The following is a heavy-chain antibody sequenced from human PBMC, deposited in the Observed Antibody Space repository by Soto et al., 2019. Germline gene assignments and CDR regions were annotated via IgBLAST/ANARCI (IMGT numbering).Heavy chain of an antibody. V-gene: IGHV3-30*18. CDR2: ISYDGSNK. CDR3: AKDRLRPFYGSLDS. Sequence: GRALTLSGAASGFTFSSYVMHWVRQALGKGLEWVAVISYDGSNKYYADSVKGRFTISRDNSKNTLYLQMNSLRAEDTAVYYCAKDRLRPFYGSLDSSGQGTLVTVSS. CDR1: GFTFSSYV. D-gene: IGHD3-10*01. J-gene: IGHJ4*02.